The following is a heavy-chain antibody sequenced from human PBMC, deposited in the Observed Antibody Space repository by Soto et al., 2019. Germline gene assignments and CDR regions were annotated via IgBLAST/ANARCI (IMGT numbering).Heavy chain of an antibody. CDR2: IYYSGST. CDR3: ARQVTTTNFDY. Sequence: PSETLSLTCTVSGGSISSSSYYWGWIRQPPGKGLEWIGSIYYSGSTYYNPSLKSRVTISVDTSKNQFSLKLSSVTAADTAVYYCARQVTTTNFDYWGQGTLVTVYS. J-gene: IGHJ4*02. V-gene: IGHV4-39*01. CDR1: GGSISSSSYY. D-gene: IGHD4-17*01.